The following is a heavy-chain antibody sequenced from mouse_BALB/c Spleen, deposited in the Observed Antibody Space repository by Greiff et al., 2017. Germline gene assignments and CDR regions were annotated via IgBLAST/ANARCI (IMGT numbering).Heavy chain of an antibody. CDR2: IDTSDSYT. D-gene: IGHD2-4*01. CDR3: ARDDYDEAFAY. Sequence: QVQLQQPGAELVMPGASVKMSCKASGYTFTDYWMHWVKQRPGQGLEWIGAIDTSDSYTSYNQKFKGKATLTVDESSSTAYMQLSSLTSEDSAVYYCARDDYDEAFAYWGQGTPVTVSA. V-gene: IGHV1-69*01. J-gene: IGHJ3*01. CDR1: GYTFTDYW.